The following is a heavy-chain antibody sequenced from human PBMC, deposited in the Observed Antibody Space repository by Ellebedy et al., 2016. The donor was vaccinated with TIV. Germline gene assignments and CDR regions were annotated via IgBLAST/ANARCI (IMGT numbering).Heavy chain of an antibody. Sequence: ASVKVSCKASGYTFIGYFVHWVRQAPGQGLEWMGWINSNSGGTNYEQKFQGRVSMTRDKSISTAYMELSGLKFDDTAIYYCARTRGSSSVELDPWGQGTLVTVSS. CDR3: ARTRGSSSVELDP. CDR2: INSNSGGT. D-gene: IGHD6-6*01. J-gene: IGHJ5*02. V-gene: IGHV1-2*02. CDR1: GYTFIGYF.